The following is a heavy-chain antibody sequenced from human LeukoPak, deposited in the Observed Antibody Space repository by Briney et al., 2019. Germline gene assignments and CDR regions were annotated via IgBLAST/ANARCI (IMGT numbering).Heavy chain of an antibody. CDR2: ISGDATRI. J-gene: IGHJ2*01. CDR1: GFTFSDFW. Sequence: PGGSLRLSCVASGFTFSDFWMHSLRQVPGKGLMWLARISGDATRITYADSVEGRFTISRDTAKNTLFLQMNTLKLDDTAMYYCARDARRHRYFDLWGRGTLVTVSS. D-gene: IGHD6-6*01. V-gene: IGHV3-74*03. CDR3: ARDARRHRYFDL.